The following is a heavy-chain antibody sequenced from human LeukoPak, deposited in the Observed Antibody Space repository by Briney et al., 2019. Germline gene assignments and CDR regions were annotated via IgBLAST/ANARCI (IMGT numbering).Heavy chain of an antibody. CDR2: IYYSGST. Sequence: SETLSLTCTVSGDSMKNYYWIWIRQSPGKGLEWIGYIYYSGSTYYNPSPKSRVTMSVDTSKKQFSLKLSSVTAADTAVYYCARAGYCSSTSCQWVPLVWGQGTTVTVSS. J-gene: IGHJ6*02. V-gene: IGHV4-59*01. CDR3: ARAGYCSSTSCQWVPLV. CDR1: GDSMKNYY. D-gene: IGHD2-2*03.